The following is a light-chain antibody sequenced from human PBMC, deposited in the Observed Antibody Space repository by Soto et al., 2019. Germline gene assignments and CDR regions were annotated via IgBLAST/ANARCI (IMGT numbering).Light chain of an antibody. V-gene: IGLV1-44*01. Sequence: QSVLTQPPSASGTPGQRVTISCSGSNSNIGRNTVNWYQQLPGAAPKVFIYSNVQRPSGVPDRFSGSKSGTSASLAISGLQPGDAAEYYCAAWDDSLHGYVFGAGTKAPS. CDR2: SNV. J-gene: IGLJ1*01. CDR3: AAWDDSLHGYV. CDR1: NSNIGRNT.